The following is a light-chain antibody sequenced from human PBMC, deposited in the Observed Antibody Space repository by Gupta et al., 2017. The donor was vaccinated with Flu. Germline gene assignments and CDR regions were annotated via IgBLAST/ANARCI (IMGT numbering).Light chain of an antibody. CDR2: GAS. CDR1: EGITRT. V-gene: IGKV3-15*01. Sequence: GEKATLTCNTSEGITRTLARYQQRPGQAPMLLIYGASTRATGIPDRFSGSWSGTDFTLTISSLQSEDFAVYYCQQYNNWPLTFGGGTKVGIK. J-gene: IGKJ4*01. CDR3: QQYNNWPLT.